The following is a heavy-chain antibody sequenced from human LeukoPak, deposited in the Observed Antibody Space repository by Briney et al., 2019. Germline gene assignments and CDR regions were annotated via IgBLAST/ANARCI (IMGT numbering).Heavy chain of an antibody. Sequence: GGSLSLSCAASGFTFSSYWMHWDRQVPGKGLVWVSRITSDGSDTIYADSVKGRFTISRDNSKNTLYLQMNNLRAEDTALYYCAKAGCTSTTCYVNCWGQGTLVTVSS. CDR3: AKAGCTSTTCYVNC. V-gene: IGHV3-74*01. D-gene: IGHD2/OR15-2a*01. CDR1: GFTFSSYW. J-gene: IGHJ4*02. CDR2: ITSDGSDT.